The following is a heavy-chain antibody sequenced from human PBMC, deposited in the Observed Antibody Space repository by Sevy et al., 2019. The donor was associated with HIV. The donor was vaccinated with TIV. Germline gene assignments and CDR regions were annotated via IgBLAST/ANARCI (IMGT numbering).Heavy chain of an antibody. Sequence: GGSLRLSCAASGFTFSSYSMNWVRQAPGKGLEWVSYISSSSSTIYYADSVKGRFTISRDNAKNSLYLQMNSLRDEDMGVYYCAGGAERYYYDSSGYGYWGQGTLVTVSS. V-gene: IGHV3-48*02. D-gene: IGHD3-22*01. CDR3: AGGAERYYYDSSGYGY. CDR2: ISSSSSTI. J-gene: IGHJ4*02. CDR1: GFTFSSYS.